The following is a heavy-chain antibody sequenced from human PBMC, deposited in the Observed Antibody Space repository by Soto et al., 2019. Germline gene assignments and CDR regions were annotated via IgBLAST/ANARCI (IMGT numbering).Heavy chain of an antibody. J-gene: IGHJ4*02. V-gene: IGHV3-48*01. CDR3: ARVRYSNTFTPDY. CDR2: ISSGSSTI. D-gene: IGHD5-12*01. Sequence: EVQLVESGGGLVQPGGSLRLSCAASGFTFSNHNLNWVRQAPGKGLEWVSYISSGSSTIYYADSVKGRFTISRDNAKSSLYLQMNSLRAEDTAVYYCARVRYSNTFTPDYWRQGTLVTVSS. CDR1: GFTFSNHN.